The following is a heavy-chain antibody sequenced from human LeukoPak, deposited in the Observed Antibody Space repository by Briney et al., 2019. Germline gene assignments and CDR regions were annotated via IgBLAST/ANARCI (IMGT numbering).Heavy chain of an antibody. Sequence: SETLSLTCTVSGGSISSYYWSWIRQPPGKGLEWIGYIYYSGSTYYNPSLKSRVTTSVDTSKNQFSLKLSSVTAADTAVYYCAATYYYDSSGYYYTSHHYDYWGQGTLVTVSS. CDR2: IYYSGST. V-gene: IGHV4-59*06. D-gene: IGHD3-22*01. CDR3: AATYYYDSSGYYYTSHHYDY. CDR1: GGSISSYY. J-gene: IGHJ4*02.